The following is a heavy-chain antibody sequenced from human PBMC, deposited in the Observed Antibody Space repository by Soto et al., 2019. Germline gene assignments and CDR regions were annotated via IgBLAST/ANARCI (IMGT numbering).Heavy chain of an antibody. CDR1: GVVFSTYA. CDR3: SRDWCTTDTYYSGLEY. CDR2: IIPVFGAP. J-gene: IGHJ4*02. V-gene: IGHV1-69*13. Sequence: GASVKVSCKASGVVFSTYAITWVRQAPGQGLEWMGVIIPVFGAPKYAQRFQGRVTITADESTSTAYMELTSLRSEDTAIYYCSRDWCTTDTYYSGLEYWGQGTLVTVSS. D-gene: IGHD1-26*01.